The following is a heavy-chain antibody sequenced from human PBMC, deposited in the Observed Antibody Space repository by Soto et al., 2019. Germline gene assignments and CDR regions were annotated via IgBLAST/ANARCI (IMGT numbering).Heavy chain of an antibody. V-gene: IGHV1-69*06. CDR2: IIPVFGTP. D-gene: IGHD2-2*01. J-gene: IGHJ4*02. Sequence: SVKVSCKSSGNSFSSHAITWVRQAPGQGLEWIGGIIPVFGTPTYAQKFQGRVSITADKSTNTSYMELRSLRSEDTAVYYCARGGALSTSWFWGDGLDSWGKGTQVTVSS. CDR3: ARGGALSTSWFWGDGLDS. CDR1: GNSFSSHA.